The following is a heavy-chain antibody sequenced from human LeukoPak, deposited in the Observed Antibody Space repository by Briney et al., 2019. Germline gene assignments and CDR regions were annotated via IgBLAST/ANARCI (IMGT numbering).Heavy chain of an antibody. CDR1: GFTFSSYW. J-gene: IGHJ3*02. Sequence: GGSLRLSCAASGFTFSSYWMSWVRQAPGKGLEWVANIKQDGSEKYYVDSVKGRFTISRDNAKNSLYLQMNSLRAEDTAVYYSARAPPMTTVTTDAFDIWGQGTMVTVSS. CDR2: IKQDGSEK. CDR3: ARAPPMTTVTTDAFDI. D-gene: IGHD4-17*01. V-gene: IGHV3-7*03.